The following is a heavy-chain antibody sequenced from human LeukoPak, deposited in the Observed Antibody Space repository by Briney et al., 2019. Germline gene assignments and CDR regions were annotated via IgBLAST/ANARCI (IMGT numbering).Heavy chain of an antibody. Sequence: PAASVKVSCKASGGTFSSYSITWVRQAPGHGLEWMGGIMPLFNTANYAQQFQGRVTITTDESTSTAYMELSSLRFEDTAMYYWARVDRYHYYLDVWGKGTTVTVSS. V-gene: IGHV1-69*05. CDR2: IMPLFNTA. CDR1: GGTFSSYS. J-gene: IGHJ6*03. CDR3: ARVDRYHYYLDV.